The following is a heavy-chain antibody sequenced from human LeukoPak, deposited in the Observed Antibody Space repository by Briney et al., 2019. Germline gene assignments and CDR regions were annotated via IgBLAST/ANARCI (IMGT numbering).Heavy chain of an antibody. CDR2: ISSSSSYI. D-gene: IGHD6-13*01. CDR3: AREGPYSSSWYSDY. CDR1: GFTFSSYA. J-gene: IGHJ4*02. V-gene: IGHV3-21*01. Sequence: GGSLRLSCAASGFTFSSYAMSWFRQAPGKGLEWVSSISSSSSYIYYADSVKGRFTISRDNAKNSLYLQMNSLRAEDTAVYYCAREGPYSSSWYSDYWGQGTLVTVSS.